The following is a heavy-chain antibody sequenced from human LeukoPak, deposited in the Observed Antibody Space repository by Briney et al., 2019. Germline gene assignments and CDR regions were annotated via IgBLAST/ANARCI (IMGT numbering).Heavy chain of an antibody. V-gene: IGHV3-74*01. Sequence: SGGSLRLSCAASGFTFSSYWMHWVRQTPGKGLVWVSRINTDGTTTDHADSVKGRFTISRDNAKNTLYLQMNSLRAEDTAVYFCARDPWGYRAGVMDFWGLGTLITVSS. CDR1: GFTFSSYW. CDR2: INTDGTTT. CDR3: ARDPWGYRAGVMDF. J-gene: IGHJ4*02. D-gene: IGHD3-16*01.